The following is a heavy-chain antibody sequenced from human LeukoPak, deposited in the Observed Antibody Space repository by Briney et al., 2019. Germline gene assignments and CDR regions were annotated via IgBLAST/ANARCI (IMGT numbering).Heavy chain of an antibody. D-gene: IGHD2-2*01. CDR1: GFTFSSYE. V-gene: IGHV3-33*08. Sequence: GGSLRLSCAASGFTFSSYEMNWVRQAPGKGLEWVAVIWYDGSKKYYADSVKGRFTISRDNPKDTLYLQMNSLRAEDTAVYYCVRDPSSRTSYYDYWGQGTLVTVSS. J-gene: IGHJ4*02. CDR2: IWYDGSKK. CDR3: VRDPSSRTSYYDY.